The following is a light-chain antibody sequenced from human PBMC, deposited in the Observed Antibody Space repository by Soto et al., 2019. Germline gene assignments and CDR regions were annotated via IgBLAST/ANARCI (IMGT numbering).Light chain of an antibody. CDR1: QSISHF. CDR3: QQSSSNIMYT. J-gene: IGKJ2*01. V-gene: IGKV1-39*01. Sequence: DIQLTQSPSSLSAFVGDRVIITCRASQSISHFLNWYQQKPGKAPKLLIHTAYTLQRGVPSIFSGSGSGTAFSLTISSLQPEYSATYYCQQSSSNIMYTFGQGTKLEIK. CDR2: TAY.